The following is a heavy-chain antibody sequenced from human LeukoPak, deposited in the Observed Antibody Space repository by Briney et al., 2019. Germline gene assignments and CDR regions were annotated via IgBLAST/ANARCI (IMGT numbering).Heavy chain of an antibody. V-gene: IGHV5-51*01. D-gene: IGHD5-24*01. Sequence: GESLKISCEASGYSFSNYWIVWVRQLPGKGLEWMGITYPGDSDTRYSPSFQGQVTISADKSISTAYIQWRSLRASDTAMYFCARRGSYNERPLDYWGQGTLVTVSS. CDR1: GYSFSNYW. J-gene: IGHJ4*02. CDR3: ARRGSYNERPLDY. CDR2: TYPGDSDT.